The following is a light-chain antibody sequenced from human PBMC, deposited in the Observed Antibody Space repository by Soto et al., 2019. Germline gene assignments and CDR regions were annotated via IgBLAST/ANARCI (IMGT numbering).Light chain of an antibody. Sequence: DIQLTQSPSFLSASVGDRVTITCRASQGIRSFLAWYQQKPGKAPKLLIYAASTLQSGVPSRFSGSGSGTEFALTISSLQPEDFATYYCQQLNSYPRTLGQGTKVEIK. V-gene: IGKV1-9*01. CDR3: QQLNSYPRT. J-gene: IGKJ1*01. CDR2: AAS. CDR1: QGIRSF.